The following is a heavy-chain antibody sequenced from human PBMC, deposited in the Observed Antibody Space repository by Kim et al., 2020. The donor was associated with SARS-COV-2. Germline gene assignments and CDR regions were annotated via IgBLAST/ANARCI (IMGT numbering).Heavy chain of an antibody. CDR2: TRNKANSYAA. V-gene: IGHV3-72*01. Sequence: GGSLRLSCAAPGFIFSDHYMDWVRQAPGKGLEWVGRTRNKANSYAAEYAASVKGRFTISRDDSRNSLYLQMNSLKTEDTAVYYCAREIGGNYFDYWGQGTLVTVSS. CDR1: GFIFSDHY. CDR3: AREIGGNYFDY. J-gene: IGHJ4*02.